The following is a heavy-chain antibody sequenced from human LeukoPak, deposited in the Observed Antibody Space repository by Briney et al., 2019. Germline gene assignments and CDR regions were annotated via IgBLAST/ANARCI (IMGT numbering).Heavy chain of an antibody. Sequence: GGSLRLSCAASGLSFSSFAMSWVRQGPARGLEWVSSIRGNGETFYADSVKGRFTISRDNAKNSLYLQMNSLRAGDTALYYCAKDEWLQFAGPLGYWGQGTLVTVSS. J-gene: IGHJ4*02. CDR3: AKDEWLQFAGPLGY. CDR1: GLSFSSFA. CDR2: IRGNGET. D-gene: IGHD5-24*01. V-gene: IGHV3-23*01.